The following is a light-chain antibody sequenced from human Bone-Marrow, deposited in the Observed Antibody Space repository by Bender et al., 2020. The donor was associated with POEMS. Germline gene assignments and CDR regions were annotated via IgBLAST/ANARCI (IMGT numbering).Light chain of an antibody. J-gene: IGLJ3*02. V-gene: IGLV2-8*01. CDR1: SSDVGGYNH. CDR3: SSYTSSGTRV. CDR2: DVT. Sequence: QSALTQPPSASGSPGQSVTISCTGTSSDVGGYNHVSWYQQHPGKAPKLMIYDVTKRPSGGPDRFSGSKSGNTASLTISGLQAEDEADYYCSSYTSSGTRVFGGGTKLTVL.